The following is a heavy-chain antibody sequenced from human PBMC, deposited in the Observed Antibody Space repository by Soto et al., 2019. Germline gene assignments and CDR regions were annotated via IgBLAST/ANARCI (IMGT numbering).Heavy chain of an antibody. CDR2: MNPNSAYT. J-gene: IGHJ4*02. CDR3: ARGPY. CDR1: GYTFSSYD. Sequence: QVQLVQSGAEVKKPGASVKVSCKASGYTFSSYDISWVRQAPGQGLVWIGWMNPNSAYTGHSQKSEGRVTMTRNTSISTAYMELSNLISEVTALYFCARGPYWGQGTLVTVSS. V-gene: IGHV1-8*01.